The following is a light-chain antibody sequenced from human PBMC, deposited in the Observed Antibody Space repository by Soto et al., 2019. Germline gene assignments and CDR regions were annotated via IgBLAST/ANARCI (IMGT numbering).Light chain of an antibody. V-gene: IGKV1-5*03. CDR2: KTS. Sequence: DIQMTQSPSTLSASVGDRVTITCRASQSISPWLAWYQQKPGKAPKLLIYKTSSLESGVPSRFSGRGSGTEFTLTLSSLQPDDFETYFCQQYNSYSRTFGQGTKVQIK. CDR3: QQYNSYSRT. CDR1: QSISPW. J-gene: IGKJ1*01.